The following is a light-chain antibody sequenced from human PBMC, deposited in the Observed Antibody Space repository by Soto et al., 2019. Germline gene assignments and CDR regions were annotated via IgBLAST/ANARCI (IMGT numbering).Light chain of an antibody. J-gene: IGLJ2*01. CDR1: NIGSKS. V-gene: IGLV3-21*04. CDR2: YEI. CDR3: HVWDSDRDHPV. Sequence: YELTQPPSVSVAPGKTASITCGGNNIGSKSVHWYQQKSGQAPVLVIYYEIDRPSGIPERFSGSNSGSTATLTISRVEAGDEADYYCHVWDSDRDHPVFGGGTKVTVL.